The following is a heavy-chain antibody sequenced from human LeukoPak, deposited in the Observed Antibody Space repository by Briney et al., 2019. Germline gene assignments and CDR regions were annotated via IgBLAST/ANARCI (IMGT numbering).Heavy chain of an antibody. CDR3: ARTAPRETCGSSCRKGWFDP. CDR1: GGSISTYY. CDR2: VFNSGST. Sequence: SETLSLTCTVSGGSISTYYWGWIRQPPGKGLEWIGSVFNSGSTYYNPSLKSRVTISVDTSKSQVSLELSSVTAADTAVYYCARTAPRETCGSSCRKGWFDPWGQGTLVTVSS. V-gene: IGHV4-39*01. D-gene: IGHD2-15*01. J-gene: IGHJ5*02.